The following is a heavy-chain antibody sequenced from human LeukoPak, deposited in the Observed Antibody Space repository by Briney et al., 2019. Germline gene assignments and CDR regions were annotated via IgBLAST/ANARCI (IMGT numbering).Heavy chain of an antibody. V-gene: IGHV3-21*01. CDR2: ISSSSSYI. Sequence: GGSLRLSCAASGFTFSSYTMNWVRQAPGKGLEWVSSISSSSSYIYYADSVKGRFTISRDNAKNSLYLQMSSLRAEDTAVYYCARDVFGTTGTTFDYWGQGTLVTVSS. CDR3: ARDVFGTTGTTFDY. J-gene: IGHJ4*02. CDR1: GFTFSSYT. D-gene: IGHD1-1*01.